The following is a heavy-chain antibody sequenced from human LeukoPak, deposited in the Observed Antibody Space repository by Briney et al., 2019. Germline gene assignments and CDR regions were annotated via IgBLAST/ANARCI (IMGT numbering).Heavy chain of an antibody. Sequence: GGSLRLSCAASGFTFSSYGMHWVRQAPGQGLEWMGWINPNSGGTNYAQKFQGRVTMTRDTSISTAYMELSRLRSDDTAVYYCARDRTYIVVANWFDPWGQGTLVTVSS. J-gene: IGHJ5*02. D-gene: IGHD2-2*01. CDR2: INPNSGGT. V-gene: IGHV1-2*02. CDR1: GFTFSSYG. CDR3: ARDRTYIVVANWFDP.